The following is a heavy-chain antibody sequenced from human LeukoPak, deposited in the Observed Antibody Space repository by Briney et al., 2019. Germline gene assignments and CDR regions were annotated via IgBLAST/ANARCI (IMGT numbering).Heavy chain of an antibody. CDR2: ISSSSSYI. CDR3: ARSGYDYVWGSYVDY. V-gene: IGHV3-21*01. CDR1: GFTFSSYS. D-gene: IGHD3-16*01. J-gene: IGHJ4*02. Sequence: PGGSLRLSCAASGFTFSSYSMNWVRQAPGKGLEWVSSISSSSSYIYYADSVKGRFTISRDNAKNSLYLQMNSLRAEDTAVYYCARSGYDYVWGSYVDYWGQGTLVTVSS.